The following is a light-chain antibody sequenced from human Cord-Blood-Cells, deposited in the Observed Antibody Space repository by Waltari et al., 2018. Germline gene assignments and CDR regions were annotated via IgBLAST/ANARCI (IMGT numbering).Light chain of an antibody. J-gene: IGLJ3*02. Sequence: SSELTQDPAVSVALGQTVRITCQGHLPRGSYPSWYQQKPGQAPVLVIYGKNNRPSGIPDRFSGSSSGNTASLTITGAQAEDEADYYCNSRDSSGNHWVFGGGTKLTVL. CDR3: NSRDSSGNHWV. CDR1: LPRGSY. CDR2: GKN. V-gene: IGLV3-19*01.